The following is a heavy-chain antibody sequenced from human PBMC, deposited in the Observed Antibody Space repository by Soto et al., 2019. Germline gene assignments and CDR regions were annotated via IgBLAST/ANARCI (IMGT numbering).Heavy chain of an antibody. D-gene: IGHD2-2*01. CDR1: GFTFGSYS. CDR2: ISSSSSYI. V-gene: IGHV3-21*01. J-gene: IGHJ6*02. CDR3: AREEDIVLVPAAGGPRRYGMDV. Sequence: GGSLRLSCAASGFTFGSYSMNWVRQAPGKGLEWVSSISSSSSYIYYADSVKGRFTISRDNAKNSLYLQMNSLRAEDTAVYYCAREEDIVLVPAAGGPRRYGMDVWGQGTTVTVSS.